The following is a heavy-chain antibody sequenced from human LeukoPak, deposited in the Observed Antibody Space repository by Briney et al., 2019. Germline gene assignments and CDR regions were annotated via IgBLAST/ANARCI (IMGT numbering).Heavy chain of an antibody. CDR3: ARDHDSSGYLDY. CDR1: GGSISSYY. Sequence: SSETLFLTCTVSGGSISSYYWSWIRQPPGKGLEWIGYIYYSGSTNYNPSLKSRVTISVNTSKNQFSLKLSSVTAADTAVYYCARDHDSSGYLDYWGQGTLVTVSS. J-gene: IGHJ4*02. CDR2: IYYSGST. V-gene: IGHV4-59*01. D-gene: IGHD3-22*01.